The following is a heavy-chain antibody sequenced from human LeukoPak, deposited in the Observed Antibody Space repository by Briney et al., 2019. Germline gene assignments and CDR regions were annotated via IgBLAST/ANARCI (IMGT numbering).Heavy chain of an antibody. CDR2: ISGSGDRT. V-gene: IGHV3-23*01. Sequence: GGSLRLSCAASRSTFSSNAMSWVRQASGKGLDWVSAISGSGDRTYYAASGKGRFTTSRDNSKNTLYLQMNSLRADDTAVYYCAKDSLFGSGSYHDYWGQGTLVPVSS. CDR3: AKDSLFGSGSYHDY. CDR1: RSTFSSNA. J-gene: IGHJ4*02. D-gene: IGHD3-10*01.